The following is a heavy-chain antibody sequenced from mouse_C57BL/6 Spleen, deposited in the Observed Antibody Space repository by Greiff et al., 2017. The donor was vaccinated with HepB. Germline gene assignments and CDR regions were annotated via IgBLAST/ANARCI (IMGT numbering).Heavy chain of an antibody. CDR1: GFNIKDDY. Sequence: EVQLQQSGAELVRPGASVKLSCTASGFNIKDDYMHWVKQRPEQGLEWIGWIDPENGDTEYASKFQGKATITADTSSNTAYLQFSSLTSEDTAVYYCTTGRFAYWGQVTLVTVSA. J-gene: IGHJ3*01. CDR3: TTGRFAY. CDR2: IDPENGDT. V-gene: IGHV14-4*01.